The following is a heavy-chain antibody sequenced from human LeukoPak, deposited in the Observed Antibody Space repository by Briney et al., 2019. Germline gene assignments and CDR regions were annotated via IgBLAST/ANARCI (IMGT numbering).Heavy chain of an antibody. CDR3: ARGHPAEGFDY. V-gene: IGHV4-34*01. CDR2: INHSGGT. Sequence: KPSEPLSLTCAVYGGSFSVSYWSWIRQPPGKGLEWIGTINHSGGTNYNPSLKSRVSISVDTSKNQFSLKLSSVTAADTAVYYCARGHPAEGFDYWGQGTLVTVSS. CDR1: GGSFSVSY. J-gene: IGHJ4*02.